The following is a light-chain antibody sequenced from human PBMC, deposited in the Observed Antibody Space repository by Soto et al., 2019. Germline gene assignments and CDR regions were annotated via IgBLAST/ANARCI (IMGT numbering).Light chain of an antibody. J-gene: IGLJ2*01. CDR1: SSNIGNNY. CDR3: TAWDDTLSGVI. Sequence: QSVLTQSPSASGTPGQRVTISCSGSSSNIGNNYVYWYQQFPGTAPKLLIYRSNQRPSGVPDRFSGSKSGTSASLAISGLRSEDEADYYCTAWDDTLSGVIFGGGTKVTVL. V-gene: IGLV1-47*01. CDR2: RSN.